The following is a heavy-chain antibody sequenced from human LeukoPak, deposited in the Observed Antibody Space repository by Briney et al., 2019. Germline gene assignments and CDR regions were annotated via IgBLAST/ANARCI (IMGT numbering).Heavy chain of an antibody. CDR2: IYPGDSET. CDR3: ARLAGTTDGNWFDP. Sequence: GESLKISCKGSGYSFTHYYIAWVRQMPGKGLEWMGIIYPGDSETRYSPSFQGQVTISADKSISTAYLQCSSLKASDTAIYYCARLAGTTDGNWFDPWGQGTLVTVSS. V-gene: IGHV5-51*01. D-gene: IGHD1-7*01. J-gene: IGHJ5*02. CDR1: GYSFTHYY.